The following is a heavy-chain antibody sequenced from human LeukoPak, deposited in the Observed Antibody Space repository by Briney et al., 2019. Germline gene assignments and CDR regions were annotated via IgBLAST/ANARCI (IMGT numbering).Heavy chain of an antibody. Sequence: PSETLSLTCTVSGGSISSSSYYWGWIRQPPAKGLEWIGSFYYSGSTYYNPSLKSRVIISVDTSKNQFSLKLSSVTAADTAVYYCAIHCGHCSSYYFDYWGQGTLVTVSS. D-gene: IGHD2-2*03. CDR2: FYYSGST. CDR1: GGSISSSSYY. J-gene: IGHJ4*02. CDR3: AIHCGHCSSYYFDY. V-gene: IGHV4-39*01.